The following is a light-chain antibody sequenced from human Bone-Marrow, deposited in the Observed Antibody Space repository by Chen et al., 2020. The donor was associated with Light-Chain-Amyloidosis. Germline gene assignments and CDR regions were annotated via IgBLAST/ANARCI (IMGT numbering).Light chain of an antibody. CDR3: YSTDSSDTYWV. Sequence: SYELTQPPSVSLSPGQTARITCSGEEVPKKHVHWYPKKTGQAPVLVIYEDTKRPSAIPERFSASSSGTQATLTISGAQAEDEADYYCYSTDSSDTYWVFGGGTKLTVL. CDR2: EDT. J-gene: IGLJ3*02. V-gene: IGLV3-10*01. CDR1: EVPKKH.